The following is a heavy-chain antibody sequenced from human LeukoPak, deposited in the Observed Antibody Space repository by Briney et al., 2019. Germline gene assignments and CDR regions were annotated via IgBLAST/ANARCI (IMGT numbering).Heavy chain of an antibody. Sequence: SETLSLTCTVSGGSISSYYWSWIRQPPAQGLEWIGYSYYSWSTNYNPSLNSQVTISIDTAKNQVCLKLPSVTAADPAVYYCARGVPEYYDFWSGYFYSFDSWGQGTLVTVSS. V-gene: IGHV4-59*01. J-gene: IGHJ4*02. CDR3: ARGVPEYYDFWSGYFYSFDS. CDR2: SYYSWST. CDR1: GGSISSYY. D-gene: IGHD3-3*01.